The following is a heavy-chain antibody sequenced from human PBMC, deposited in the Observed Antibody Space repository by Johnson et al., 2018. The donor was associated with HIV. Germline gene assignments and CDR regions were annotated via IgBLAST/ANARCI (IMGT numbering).Heavy chain of an antibody. D-gene: IGHD2-21*02. Sequence: VQRGGSLRVSCAASGFTFSSYGLSWVRQAPGKGLEWVSAISGSGGSTFYADTMKGRFTISRDNSKNTLYLQMNSLRAEDTAVYYCARPHIVVVTAGYAFDIWGQGTMVIVSS. CDR1: GFTFSSYG. CDR3: ARPHIVVVTAGYAFDI. CDR2: ISGSGGST. V-gene: IGHV3-23*01. J-gene: IGHJ3*02.